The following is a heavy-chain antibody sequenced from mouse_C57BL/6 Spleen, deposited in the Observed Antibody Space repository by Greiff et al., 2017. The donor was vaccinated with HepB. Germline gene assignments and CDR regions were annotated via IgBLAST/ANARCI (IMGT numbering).Heavy chain of an antibody. CDR3: ARDRIYYYGSSYAFDY. J-gene: IGHJ2*01. Sequence: VQLQQSGPELVKPGASVKISCKASGYSFTGYYMNWVKQSPEKSLEWIGEINPSTGGTTYNQKFKAQATLTVDKSSSTAYMQLKSLTSEDSAVYYCARDRIYYYGSSYAFDYWGQGTTLTVSS. V-gene: IGHV1-42*01. CDR2: INPSTGGT. CDR1: GYSFTGYY. D-gene: IGHD1-1*01.